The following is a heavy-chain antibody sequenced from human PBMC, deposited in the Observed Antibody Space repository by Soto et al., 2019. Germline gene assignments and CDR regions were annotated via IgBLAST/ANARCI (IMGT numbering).Heavy chain of an antibody. CDR3: ARELGTYYYDY. V-gene: IGHV3-33*01. CDR2: ISYDGNNK. J-gene: IGHJ4*02. D-gene: IGHD3-10*01. Sequence: GGSLRLSCAASGLTFSSYGMHWVRQAPGKGLECVAVISYDGNNKYYADSVKGRFTISRDNSKSTLYLQMNSLRAEDTAVYYCARELGTYYYDYWGQGTLVTVSS. CDR1: GLTFSSYG.